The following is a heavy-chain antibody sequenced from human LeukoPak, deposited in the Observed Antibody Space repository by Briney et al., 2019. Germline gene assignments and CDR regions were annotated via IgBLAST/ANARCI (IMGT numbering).Heavy chain of an antibody. Sequence: SETLSLTCAVYGGSFSGYYWSWIRQPPGKGLEWIGETNHSGSTNYNPSLKSRVTISVDTSKNQFSLKLSSVTAADTAVYYCARGRWYCSSTSCYYYDSSGYYYWDYWGQGTLVTVSS. D-gene: IGHD3-22*01. CDR2: TNHSGST. V-gene: IGHV4-34*01. J-gene: IGHJ4*02. CDR3: ARGRWYCSSTSCYYYDSSGYYYWDY. CDR1: GGSFSGYY.